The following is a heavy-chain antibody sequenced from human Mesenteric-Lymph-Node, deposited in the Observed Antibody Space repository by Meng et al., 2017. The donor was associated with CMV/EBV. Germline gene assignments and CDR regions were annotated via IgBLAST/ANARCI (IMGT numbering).Heavy chain of an antibody. CDR2: IKLDGSEQ. J-gene: IGHJ4*02. Sequence: GGSLRLSCAASGFTFSRYWMTWVRQAPGKGLEWVANIKLDGSEQYYGDSVKGRFIISRDNAKNSLSLQMNSLSAEDTAVYFWARDDYGSGSHDYWGLGTLVTVSS. D-gene: IGHD3-10*01. CDR1: GFTFSRYW. V-gene: IGHV3-7*01. CDR3: ARDDYGSGSHDY.